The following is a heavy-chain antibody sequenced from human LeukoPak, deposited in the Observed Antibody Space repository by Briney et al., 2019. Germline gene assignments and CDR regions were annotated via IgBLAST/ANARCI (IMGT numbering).Heavy chain of an antibody. CDR2: INHSGST. D-gene: IGHD3-3*01. J-gene: IGHJ3*02. CDR3: ASTYYDFWSGYYTDAFDI. Sequence: SETLSLTCAVYGGSFSGYYWSWIRLPPGKGLEWLGEINHSGSTNYNPPLKSRLTISVDMSKNQFSLKLTAVTAADTAVYYCASTYYDFWSGYYTDAFDIWGQGTLVTVSS. V-gene: IGHV4-34*01. CDR1: GGSFSGYY.